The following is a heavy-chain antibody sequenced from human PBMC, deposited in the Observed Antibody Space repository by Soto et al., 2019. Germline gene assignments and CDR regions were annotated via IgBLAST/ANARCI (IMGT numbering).Heavy chain of an antibody. CDR2: IIPIFGTA. CDR3: ARDKNRGYPWFDAFDI. Sequence: SVKVSCKASGGTFSSYAISWVRQAPGQGLEWMGGIIPIFGTANYAQKFQGRVTITADESTSTAYMELSSLRSEDTAVYYCARDKNRGYPWFDAFDIWGQGTMVTVSS. D-gene: IGHD5-12*01. CDR1: GGTFSSYA. J-gene: IGHJ3*02. V-gene: IGHV1-69*13.